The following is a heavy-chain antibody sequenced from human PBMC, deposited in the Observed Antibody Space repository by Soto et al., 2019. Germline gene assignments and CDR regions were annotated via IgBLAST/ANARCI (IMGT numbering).Heavy chain of an antibody. CDR3: AKEGDYGDNAGENWFDS. D-gene: IGHD4-17*01. J-gene: IGHJ5*01. V-gene: IGHV3-74*01. Sequence: EVQLVESGGGLVQPGGSLRLSCAASGFTFFAYWIHWVRQVPGKGLVWVSRINSDGSNTSYADSVRGRFTISRDNSKNTVYLQMNSLTAEDKAVYYCAKEGDYGDNAGENWFDSWGQGSLVTVSS. CDR2: INSDGSNT. CDR1: GFTFFAYW.